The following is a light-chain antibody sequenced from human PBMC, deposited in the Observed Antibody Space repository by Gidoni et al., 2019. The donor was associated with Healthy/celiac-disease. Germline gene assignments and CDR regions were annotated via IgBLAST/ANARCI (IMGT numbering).Light chain of an antibody. CDR3: MQALQTPRT. J-gene: IGKJ1*01. CDR2: LGS. CDR1: QSLLHINGYNY. Sequence: DIVMTQSPISLPVTPGEPASISCRSSQSLLHINGYNYLDWYLQKPGQSPQLLIYLGSNRASGVPDRFSGSGSGTDFTLKISRVEAEDVGVYYCMQALQTPRTFGQGTKVEIK. V-gene: IGKV2-28*01.